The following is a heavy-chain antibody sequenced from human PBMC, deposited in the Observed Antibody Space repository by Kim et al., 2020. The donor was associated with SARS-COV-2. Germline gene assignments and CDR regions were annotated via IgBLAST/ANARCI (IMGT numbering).Heavy chain of an antibody. CDR2: IYSGGST. J-gene: IGHJ6*02. Sequence: GGSLRLSCAASGFTVSSNYMSWVRQAPGKGLEWVSVIYSGGSTYYADSVKGRFTISRDNSKNTLYLQMNSLRAEDTAVYYCATIPAVAHHYYYGMDVWGQGTTVTVSS. D-gene: IGHD2-2*01. CDR1: GFTVSSNY. V-gene: IGHV3-53*01. CDR3: ATIPAVAHHYYYGMDV.